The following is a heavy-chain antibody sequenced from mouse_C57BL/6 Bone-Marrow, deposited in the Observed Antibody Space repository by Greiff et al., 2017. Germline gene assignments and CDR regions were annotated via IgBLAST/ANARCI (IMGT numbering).Heavy chain of an antibody. CDR3: ARALLRVGDY. V-gene: IGHV5-4*03. CDR2: ISAGGSYT. CDR1: GFTFSSYA. J-gene: IGHJ2*01. Sequence: EVKLVESGGGLVKPGGSLKLSCAASGFTFSSYAMSWVRQTPEKRLEWVATISAGGSYTYYPDNVKGRFTISRDNAKNNLYLQMSHLKSEDTAMYYCARALLRVGDYWGQGTTLTVSS. D-gene: IGHD1-1*01.